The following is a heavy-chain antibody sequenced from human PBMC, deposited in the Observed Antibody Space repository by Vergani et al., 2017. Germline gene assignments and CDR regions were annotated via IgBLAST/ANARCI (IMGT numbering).Heavy chain of an antibody. CDR3: ARRSYMPAPPTYYSFDF. V-gene: IGHV4-31*03. D-gene: IGHD2-2*01. J-gene: IGHJ4*02. Sequence: QVHLQESGPGLVKPSETLSLSCTVSGGSISTGGYYWTWIRQRPGKALEWIGFVYDSGNTYYNPSLEGRVSISADTSKNQFSLKLNFVTAADTAVYYCARRSYMPAPPTYYSFDFWGLGTLVTVSS. CDR2: VYDSGNT. CDR1: GGSISTGGYY.